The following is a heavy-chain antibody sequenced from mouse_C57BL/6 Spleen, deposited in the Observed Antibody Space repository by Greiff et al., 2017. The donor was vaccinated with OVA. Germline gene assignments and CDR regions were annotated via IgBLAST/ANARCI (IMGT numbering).Heavy chain of an antibody. J-gene: IGHJ3*01. D-gene: IGHD4-1*01. CDR3: ARGGGWDEGFAY. Sequence: DVQLQESGPELVKPGASVKMSCKASGYTFTDYNMHWVKQSHGKSLEWIGYINPNNGGTSYNQKFKGKATLTVNKSSSTAYMELRSLTSEDSAVYYCARGGGWDEGFAYWGQGTLVTVSA. CDR2: INPNNGGT. V-gene: IGHV1-22*01. CDR1: GYTFTDYN.